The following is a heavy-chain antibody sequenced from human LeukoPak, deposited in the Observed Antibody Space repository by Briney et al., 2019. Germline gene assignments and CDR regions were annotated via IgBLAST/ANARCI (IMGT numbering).Heavy chain of an antibody. D-gene: IGHD3-3*01. CDR2: INPSGGST. CDR1: GYTFTSYY. V-gene: IGHV1-46*01. Sequence: ASVKVSCKASGYTFTSYYMHWVRQAPGQGLEWMGTINPSGGSTSYAQKFQGRVTMTRDTSTSTVYMELSSLRSEDTAVYYCAREGKGGGYYDFWSGYTYGMDVWGQGTTVTVSS. J-gene: IGHJ6*02. CDR3: AREGKGGGYYDFWSGYTYGMDV.